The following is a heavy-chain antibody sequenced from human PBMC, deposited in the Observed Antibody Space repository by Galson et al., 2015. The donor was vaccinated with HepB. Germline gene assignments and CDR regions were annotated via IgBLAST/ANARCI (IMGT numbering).Heavy chain of an antibody. CDR1: GYTFTSYA. D-gene: IGHD4-23*01. V-gene: IGHV7-4-1*02. J-gene: IGHJ6*03. Sequence: SVKVSCKASGYTFTSYAMNWVRQAPGQGLEWMGWINTNTGNPTYAQGFTGRFVFSLDTSVSTAYLQISSLKAEDTAVYYCARDYLAPGNLDYYYYMDVWGKGTTVTVSS. CDR2: INTNTGNP. CDR3: ARDYLAPGNLDYYYYMDV.